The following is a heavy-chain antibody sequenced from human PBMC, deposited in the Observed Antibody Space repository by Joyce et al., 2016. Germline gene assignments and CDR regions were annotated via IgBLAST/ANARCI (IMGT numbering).Heavy chain of an antibody. V-gene: IGHV1-69*12. Sequence: QVLLVQSGATVKRPGSSLKVSCKSSGGAFSNFTVNWVRQAPGQRLEWMGGSIPFFGAAKYAEHFQDRVTLTADLSTRTAFMELSSLTSADTAVYYCARGGTSSDHFFFYTLDIWGPGTTVIVSS. CDR3: ARGGTSSDHFFFYTLDI. J-gene: IGHJ6*02. D-gene: IGHD1-14*01. CDR1: GGAFSNFT. CDR2: SIPFFGAA.